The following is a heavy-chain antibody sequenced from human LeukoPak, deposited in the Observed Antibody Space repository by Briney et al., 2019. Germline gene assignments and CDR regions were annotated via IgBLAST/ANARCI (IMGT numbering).Heavy chain of an antibody. CDR2: IYYSGST. Sequence: SETLSLTCTVSGGSISSGGYYWSWIRQHPGKGLEWIGYIYYSGSTYYNPSLKSRVSISEDTSKNQFSLKLSSVTAADTAVYYCARANPNWNPPDYWGQGTLVTVSS. J-gene: IGHJ4*02. D-gene: IGHD1-1*01. CDR3: ARANPNWNPPDY. V-gene: IGHV4-31*03. CDR1: GGSISSGGYY.